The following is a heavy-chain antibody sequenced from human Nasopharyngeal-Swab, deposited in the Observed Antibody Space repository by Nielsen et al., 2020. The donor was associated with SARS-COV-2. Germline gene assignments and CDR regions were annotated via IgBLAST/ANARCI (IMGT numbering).Heavy chain of an antibody. Sequence: ASVKVSCKASGYTFTFIGYYIQWVRQAPGQGLEWMGRINPNTGATNYAQKFQGRVTMTRDTSISTAYMELSRLRSGDTAVYYCALIPPLDSTGYSGSVDIWGQGTVVTVSS. D-gene: IGHD3-9*01. CDR2: INPNTGAT. J-gene: IGHJ3*02. V-gene: IGHV1-2*06. CDR1: GYTFTFIGYY. CDR3: ALIPPLDSTGYSGSVDI.